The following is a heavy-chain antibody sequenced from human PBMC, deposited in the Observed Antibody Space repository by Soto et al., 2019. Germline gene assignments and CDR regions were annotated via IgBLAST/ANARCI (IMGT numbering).Heavy chain of an antibody. V-gene: IGHV1-18*01. CDR2: ISAYNGNT. J-gene: IGHJ4*02. Sequence: EASVKVSCKASGYTFTSYGISWVRQAPGQGLEWMGWISAYNGNTNYAQKLQGRVTMTTDTSTSTAYMELRSLRSDDTAVYYCARDRLWDYGDYGIDYWGQGTLVTVSS. D-gene: IGHD4-17*01. CDR3: ARDRLWDYGDYGIDY. CDR1: GYTFTSYG.